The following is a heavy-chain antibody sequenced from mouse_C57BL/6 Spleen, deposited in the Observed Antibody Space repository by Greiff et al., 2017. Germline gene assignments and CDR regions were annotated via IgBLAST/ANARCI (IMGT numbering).Heavy chain of an antibody. CDR2: INPSTGGT. Sequence: VQLQQSGPELVKPGASVKISCKASGYSFTGYYMNWVKQSPEKSLEWIGEINPSTGGTTYNQKFKAKATLTVDKSSSTAYMQLKSLTSEDSAVYYCARGKPFSDYWGQGTTLTVSS. CDR1: GYSFTGYY. CDR3: ARGKPFSDY. J-gene: IGHJ2*01. V-gene: IGHV1-42*01. D-gene: IGHD2-1*01.